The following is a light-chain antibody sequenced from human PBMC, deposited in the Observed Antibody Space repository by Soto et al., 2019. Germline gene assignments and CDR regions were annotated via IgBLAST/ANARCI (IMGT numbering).Light chain of an antibody. J-gene: IGKJ1*01. CDR1: QSLLRSNGFNY. CDR3: MQTLQTPWT. CDR2: LGS. Sequence: DIVMTQSPLSLTVTPGEPASVSCSSSQSLLRSNGFNYLEWFLQKPGQSPQLLINLGSNRASGAPDRFSGTGSATNFTLKISRVEAEDVGVFYCMQTLQTPWTFGQVTKVEIK. V-gene: IGKV2-28*01.